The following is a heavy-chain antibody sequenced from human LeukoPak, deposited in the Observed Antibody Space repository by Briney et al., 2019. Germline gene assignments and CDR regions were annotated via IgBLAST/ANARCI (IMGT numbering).Heavy chain of an antibody. CDR1: GYTFTSYY. Sequence: ASVKVSCKASGYTFTSYYMHGVRQAPGQGREWMGIINPSGGSTSYAQKFQGRVTMTRDTSTSTVYMELSSLRSEDTAVYYCARGGHIVVVTANLGYWGQGTLVTVSS. D-gene: IGHD2-21*02. J-gene: IGHJ4*02. CDR2: INPSGGST. CDR3: ARGGHIVVVTANLGY. V-gene: IGHV1-46*01.